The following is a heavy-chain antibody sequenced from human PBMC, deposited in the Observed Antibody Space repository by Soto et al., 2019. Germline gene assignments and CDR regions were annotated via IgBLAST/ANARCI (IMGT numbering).Heavy chain of an antibody. J-gene: IGHJ4*02. D-gene: IGHD6-19*01. CDR3: ARYGGTAVAGRLHS. CDR2: IYRGGST. V-gene: IGHV4-59*01. CDR1: GGSISSYY. Sequence: SETLSLTCIVSGGSISSYYWIWIRQPPGKGLEWIGYIYRGGSTTYNPSLKSRVSISVDTSKNQFSLKLNSVTAADTAVYYCARYGGTAVAGRLHSWGQGTLVTSPQ.